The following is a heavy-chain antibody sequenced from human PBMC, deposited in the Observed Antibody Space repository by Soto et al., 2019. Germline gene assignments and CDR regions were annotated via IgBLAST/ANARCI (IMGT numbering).Heavy chain of an antibody. CDR3: AKVGCSSTSCYYYYYYGMDV. V-gene: IGHV3-23*01. J-gene: IGHJ6*02. CDR2: ISGSGGST. CDR1: GFTFSSYA. D-gene: IGHD2-2*01. Sequence: PGGSLRLSCAASGFTFSSYAMSWVRQAPGKGLEWVSAISGSGGSTYYADSVKGRFTISRDNSKNTLYLQMNSLRAEDTAVYYCAKVGCSSTSCYYYYYYGMDVWGQGTTVTVSS.